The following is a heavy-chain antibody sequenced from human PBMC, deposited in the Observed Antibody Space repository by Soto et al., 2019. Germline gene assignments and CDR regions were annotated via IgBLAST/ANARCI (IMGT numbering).Heavy chain of an antibody. J-gene: IGHJ6*02. V-gene: IGHV1-46*01. CDR1: GYTFTSYY. D-gene: IGHD1-1*01. CDR3: ARRTRMVPTTDYYYYGMDV. CDR2: INPSGGST. Sequence: ASVKVSCKASGYTFTSYYMHWVRQAPGQGLEWMGIINPSGGSTSYAQKFQGRATMTRDTSTSTVYMELSSLRSEDTAVYYCARRTRMVPTTDYYYYGMDVWGQGTTVTV.